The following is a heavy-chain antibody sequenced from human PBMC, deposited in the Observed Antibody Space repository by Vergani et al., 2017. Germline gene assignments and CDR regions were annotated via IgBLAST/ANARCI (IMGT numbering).Heavy chain of an antibody. CDR1: GFTFSSYA. CDR2: ISWNSGSI. CDR3: AKDIAGYYYYMDV. J-gene: IGHJ6*03. Sequence: EVQLLESGGGLVQPGGSLRLSCAASGFTFSSYAMSWVRQAPGKGLEWVSGISWNSGSIGYADSVKGRFTISRDNAKNSLYLQMNSLRAEDTALYYCAKDIAGYYYYMDVWGKGTTVTVSS. V-gene: IGHV3-9*01.